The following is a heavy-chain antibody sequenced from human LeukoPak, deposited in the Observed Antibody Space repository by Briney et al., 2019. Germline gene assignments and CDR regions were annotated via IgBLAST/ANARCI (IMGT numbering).Heavy chain of an antibody. V-gene: IGHV1-2*02. CDR3: ARDLIVVPAAMGPLVDY. CDR2: INPNSGGT. CDR1: GYTFTAYY. D-gene: IGHD2-2*01. Sequence: ASVKVPCKASGYTFTAYYMHWVRQAPGQGLEWMGWINPNSGGTNYAQKFQGRVTMTRDTSISTAYMELSRLRSDDTAVYYCARDLIVVPAAMGPLVDYWGQGTLVTVSS. J-gene: IGHJ4*02.